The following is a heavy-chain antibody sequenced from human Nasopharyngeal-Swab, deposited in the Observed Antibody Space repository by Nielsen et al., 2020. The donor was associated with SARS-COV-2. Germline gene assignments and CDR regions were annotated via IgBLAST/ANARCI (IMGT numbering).Heavy chain of an antibody. Sequence: GSLRLSCAVYGGSFSGYYWSWIRQPPGKGLEWIGEINHSGSTNYNPSLKSRVTISADTSKNQFSLKLSPVTAADTAVYYCALSFTEIPTPDAFDIWGQGTMVTVSS. D-gene: IGHD2-21*01. J-gene: IGHJ3*02. CDR1: GGSFSGYY. V-gene: IGHV4-34*01. CDR2: INHSGST. CDR3: ALSFTEIPTPDAFDI.